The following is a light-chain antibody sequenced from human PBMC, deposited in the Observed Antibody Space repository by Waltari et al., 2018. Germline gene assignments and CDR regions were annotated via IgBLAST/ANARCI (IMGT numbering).Light chain of an antibody. CDR1: SSAVGGYNC. CDR3: NSYAGSNSVL. Sequence: QSALTQPPSASGSPGQSVPIPCTGTSSAVGGYNCVPWYQQHPGKAPKLMIYDVSKRPSGVPDRFSGSKSGNTAYLTVSGLQAEDEADYYCNSYAGSNSVLFGAGTKLTVL. CDR2: DVS. J-gene: IGLJ2*01. V-gene: IGLV2-8*01.